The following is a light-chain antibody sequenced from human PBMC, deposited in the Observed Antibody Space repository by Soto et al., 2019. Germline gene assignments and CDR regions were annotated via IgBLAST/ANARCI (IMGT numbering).Light chain of an antibody. CDR2: STS. CDR3: LIYYGGVYV. CDR1: TGAVTSDNY. Sequence: QAVVTQEPSLTVSPGGTVTLTCASSTGAVTSDNYPNWFQLKPGQAPKSVIYSTSNKHSWTPARFSGSLLGGKAALTLSGVQSEDEAEYSCLIYYGGVYVVGSGTKLAVL. J-gene: IGLJ1*01. V-gene: IGLV7-43*01.